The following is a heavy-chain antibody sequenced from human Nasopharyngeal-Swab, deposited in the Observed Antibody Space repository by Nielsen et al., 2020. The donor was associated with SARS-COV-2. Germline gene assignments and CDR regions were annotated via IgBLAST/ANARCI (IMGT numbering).Heavy chain of an antibody. J-gene: IGHJ6*02. CDR2: IFSNDEK. V-gene: IGHV2-26*01. Sequence: RQAPGKALEWLAHIFSNDEKSYSTSLKSRLTISRDTSKSQVVLTMTNMDPVDTATYYCARIIEVNTSYYYYGMDVWGQGTTVTVSS. CDR3: ARIIEVNTSYYYYGMDV. D-gene: IGHD3-22*01.